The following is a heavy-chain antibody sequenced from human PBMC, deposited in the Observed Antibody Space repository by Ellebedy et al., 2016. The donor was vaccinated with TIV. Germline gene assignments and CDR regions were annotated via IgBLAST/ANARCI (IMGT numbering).Heavy chain of an antibody. CDR1: RYTFTRYA. CDR2: INTNTGNP. Sequence: AASVKVSCKASRYTFTRYALNWVRQAPGQGLEWMGWINTNTGNPTYAKAFTGRFVFSLDTSVTTAYLQISSLKAEDTAVYYCARYYDILTGYYVPDTFDIWGQGTTVTVSS. CDR3: ARYYDILTGYYVPDTFDI. V-gene: IGHV7-4-1*02. D-gene: IGHD3-9*01. J-gene: IGHJ3*02.